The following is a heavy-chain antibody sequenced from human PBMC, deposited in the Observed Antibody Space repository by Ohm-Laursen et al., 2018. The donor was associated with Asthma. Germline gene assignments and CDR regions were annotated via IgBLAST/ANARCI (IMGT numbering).Heavy chain of an antibody. CDR2: MSYDGTNK. CDR1: GFNFNSSA. Sequence: SFLRLSCAASGFNFNSSAMHWVRQAPGKGLEWVAVMSYDGTNKYHAASVQGRFTISRDNSKSTLFLQMSSLRPEDTAVYYCARGLGGIHRWLSYQIDKWGLGTQVTVSS. CDR3: ARGLGGIHRWLSYQIDK. V-gene: IGHV3-30-3*01. D-gene: IGHD5-18*01. J-gene: IGHJ4*02.